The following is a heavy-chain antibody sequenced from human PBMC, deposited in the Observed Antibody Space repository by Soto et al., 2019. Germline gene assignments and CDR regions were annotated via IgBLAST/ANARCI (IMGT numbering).Heavy chain of an antibody. D-gene: IGHD1-26*01. J-gene: IGHJ3*02. CDR3: AKDLGRIGWELLWFAFDI. CDR1: GFTFSSYA. CDR2: TSGSGASA. V-gene: IGHV3-23*01. Sequence: LRLSCAASGFTFSSYAMSWVRQAPGKGLEWVSATSGSGASAYYTDAVKGRFTISRDKSKNILYLQMNSLRAEDTAVYYCAKDLGRIGWELLWFAFDIWGQGTMVTVSS.